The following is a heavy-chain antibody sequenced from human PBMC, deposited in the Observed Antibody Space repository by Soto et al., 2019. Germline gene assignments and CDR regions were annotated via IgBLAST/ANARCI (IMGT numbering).Heavy chain of an antibody. Sequence: PGGSLRLSCEASGFTFSDYYMTWIRQAPGKGLEWVSYISSDGSLTYYADSVKGRFTVSRDNAKNSLSLQMNSLRGDDTAVYYCARDYFLACFDWGRGTLVTV. CDR2: ISSDGSLT. CDR3: ARDYFLACFD. J-gene: IGHJ4*02. D-gene: IGHD2-21*01. V-gene: IGHV3-11*01. CDR1: GFTFSDYY.